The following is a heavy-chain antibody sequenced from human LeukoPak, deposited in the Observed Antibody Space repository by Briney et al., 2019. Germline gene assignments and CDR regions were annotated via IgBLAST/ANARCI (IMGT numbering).Heavy chain of an antibody. V-gene: IGHV3-7*01. J-gene: IGHJ4*02. Sequence: GGSLGLSCAASGFTFSSYWMSWVRQAPGKGLEWVANIKKDGSEKYYVDSVKGRFTISRDNAKTSLYLQMNSLRPEDTAVYYCARDLSGVTGYTYGRGIDYWGQGTLVTVSS. CDR2: IKKDGSEK. D-gene: IGHD5-18*01. CDR1: GFTFSSYW. CDR3: ARDLSGVTGYTYGRGIDY.